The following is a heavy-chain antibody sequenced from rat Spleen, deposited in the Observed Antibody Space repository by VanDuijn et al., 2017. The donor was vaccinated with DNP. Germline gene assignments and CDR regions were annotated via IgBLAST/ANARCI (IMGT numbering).Heavy chain of an antibody. J-gene: IGHJ1*01. CDR2: ISTSGSRT. CDR1: GFTFNNYW. D-gene: IGHD1-9*01. Sequence: EVQLVESGGDLVQPGRSLKLSCVASGFTFNNYWMTWIRQVPGKGLEWVATISTSGSRTYYPDSVKGRFTISRDNAKSSLYLQMNSLKSEDTATYYCARHQPYYGYNPYWYFDFWGPGTMVTVSS. V-gene: IGHV5-31*01. CDR3: ARHQPYYGYNPYWYFDF.